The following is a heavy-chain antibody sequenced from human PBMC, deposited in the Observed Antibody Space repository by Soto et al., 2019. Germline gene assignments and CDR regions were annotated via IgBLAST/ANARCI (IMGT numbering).Heavy chain of an antibody. J-gene: IGHJ4*02. Sequence: GASVKVSCKASGYTFTGYFMHWVRQAPGQGLEWMGWINPNSGATNYAQKFQGRITMSRDTSISTAYMEVSRLRSDDTAVYYCARAGLWGSPDFFGYWGQGTLSPSPQ. CDR3: ARAGLWGSPDFFGY. D-gene: IGHD3-16*01. CDR2: INPNSGAT. CDR1: GYTFTGYF. V-gene: IGHV1-2*02.